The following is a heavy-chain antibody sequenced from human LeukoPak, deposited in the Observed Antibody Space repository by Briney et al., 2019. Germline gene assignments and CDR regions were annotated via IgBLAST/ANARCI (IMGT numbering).Heavy chain of an antibody. V-gene: IGHV1-18*01. D-gene: IGHD4-23*01. Sequence: ASVKVSCKASGYTFITYGIAWVRQAPGQGPEWTGWISGYNGDTMYAQKLQGRVSMTTDTSTSTAYMELRSLTSDDTGVYYCARVGGGNSRNTDAFDIWGQGTMVIVSS. CDR2: ISGYNGDT. CDR3: ARVGGGNSRNTDAFDI. CDR1: GYTFITYG. J-gene: IGHJ3*02.